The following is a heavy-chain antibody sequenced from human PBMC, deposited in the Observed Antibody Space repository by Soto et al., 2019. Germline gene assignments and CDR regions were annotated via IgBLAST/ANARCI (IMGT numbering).Heavy chain of an antibody. J-gene: IGHJ5*02. CDR1: GYTFRSYD. V-gene: IGHV1-8*01. CDR2: MNPDSGNT. CDR3: ARGLRPRFYYGSGTTGFDP. Sequence: QVQLVQSGAEVKKPGASVKVSCKASGYTFRSYDINWVRQATGQGLEWMGWMNPDSGNTAYAQKFQGRVNMTRNTSISTAYMELSNLRSEDTAVYYCARGLRPRFYYGSGTTGFDPWGQGTLVPVSS. D-gene: IGHD3-10*01.